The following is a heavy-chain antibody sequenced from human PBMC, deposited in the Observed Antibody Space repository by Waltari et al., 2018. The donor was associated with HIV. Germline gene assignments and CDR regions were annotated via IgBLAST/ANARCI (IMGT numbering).Heavy chain of an antibody. Sequence: EVQLVESGGGLVQHGGSLRLSCAASGFTFGSYRMSLVRQAPGKGLEWVANIKQDGSEKYYVDSVKGRFTISRDNAKNSLYLQMISLRAEDTAVYYCARVRLAYFDYWGQGTLVTVSS. V-gene: IGHV3-7*01. D-gene: IGHD3-10*01. CDR2: IKQDGSEK. J-gene: IGHJ4*02. CDR1: GFTFGSYR. CDR3: ARVRLAYFDY.